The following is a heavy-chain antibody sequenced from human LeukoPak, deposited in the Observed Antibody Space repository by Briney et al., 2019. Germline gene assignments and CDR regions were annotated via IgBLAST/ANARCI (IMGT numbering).Heavy chain of an antibody. Sequence: PSETLSLTCTVSGGSISSYYWSWIRQPPGKGLEWIGYIYYSGSTNYNPSLKSRVTISVDTSKNQFSLKLSSVTAADTAVYYCARATTIFGVVIQWFDPWGQGTLVTVSS. J-gene: IGHJ5*02. V-gene: IGHV4-59*01. CDR1: GGSISSYY. CDR3: ARATTIFGVVIQWFDP. D-gene: IGHD3-3*01. CDR2: IYYSGST.